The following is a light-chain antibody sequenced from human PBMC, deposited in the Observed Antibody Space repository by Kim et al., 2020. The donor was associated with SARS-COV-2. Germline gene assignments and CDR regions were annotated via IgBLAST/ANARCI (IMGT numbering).Light chain of an antibody. CDR2: AVS. Sequence: TLSASVGDTVTITCRASQSITSGVAWYQQKPGKAPKLLIYAVSNLDSGVPSRFIGSGSGTQFSLTIRSLQPDDFATYYCQQHNGYFGGGTKVDIK. CDR1: QSITSG. CDR3: QQHNGY. J-gene: IGKJ4*01. V-gene: IGKV1-5*01.